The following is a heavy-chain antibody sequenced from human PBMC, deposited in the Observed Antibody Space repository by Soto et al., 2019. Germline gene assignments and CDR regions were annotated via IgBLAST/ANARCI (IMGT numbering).Heavy chain of an antibody. V-gene: IGHV3-30*18. Sequence: PVGSLRLSCAASGFTFSSYGMHWVRQAPGKGLEWVAVISYDGSNKYYADSVKGRFTISRDNSKNTLYLQMNSLRAEDTAVYYCAKDLGYSSGWYSYYYYGMDVWGQGTTVTVSS. J-gene: IGHJ6*02. CDR1: GFTFSSYG. CDR3: AKDLGYSSGWYSYYYYGMDV. D-gene: IGHD6-19*01. CDR2: ISYDGSNK.